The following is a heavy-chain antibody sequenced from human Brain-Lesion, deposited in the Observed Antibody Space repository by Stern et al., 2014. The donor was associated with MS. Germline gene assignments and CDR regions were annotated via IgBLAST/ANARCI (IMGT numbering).Heavy chain of an antibody. V-gene: IGHV1-2*04. CDR1: GYTFTDYF. CDR2: INPYSGDT. Sequence: QVQLVQSVAEVKKPGASVKVSCKASGYTFTDYFMHWVRQAPGQGLEWLGWINPYSGDTKYAQKFQGWVTMTRDTSISTAYMELSSLRSDDTAVYYCARVPGGVFGGMDVWGQGTTVT. D-gene: IGHD4-23*01. CDR3: ARVPGGVFGGMDV. J-gene: IGHJ6*02.